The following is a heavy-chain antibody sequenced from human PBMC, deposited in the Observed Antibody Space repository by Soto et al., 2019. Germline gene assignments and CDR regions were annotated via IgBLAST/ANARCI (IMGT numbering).Heavy chain of an antibody. CDR2: ISYDGSNK. D-gene: IGHD4-17*01. V-gene: IGHV3-30-3*01. CDR3: ERGVSLDDYDSPFDY. J-gene: IGHJ4*02. Sequence: GALRVACTASRFTFSNYAMHWVRQAPGKGLEWMAVISYDGSNKYHADFVKGRFTVSRDNSKNTLYLQMNSLRGDDTAVYYCERGVSLDDYDSPFDYWGQGALVTVSS. CDR1: RFTFSNYA.